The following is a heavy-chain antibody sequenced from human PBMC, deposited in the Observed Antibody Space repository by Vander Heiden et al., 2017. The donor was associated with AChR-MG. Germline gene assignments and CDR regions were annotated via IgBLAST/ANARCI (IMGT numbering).Heavy chain of an antibody. D-gene: IGHD3-22*01. CDR3: ARETKYYYDSSGYDAFDI. CDR1: GGTFSSYA. Sequence: QVQLVQSGAEVKKPGSSVKVSCKASGGTFSSYAIRWVRQAPGQGLEWMGGIIPIFGTANYAQKFQGRVTITADKSTSTAYMELSSLRSEDTAVYYCARETKYYYDSSGYDAFDIWGQGTMVTVSS. J-gene: IGHJ3*02. V-gene: IGHV1-69*06. CDR2: IIPIFGTA.